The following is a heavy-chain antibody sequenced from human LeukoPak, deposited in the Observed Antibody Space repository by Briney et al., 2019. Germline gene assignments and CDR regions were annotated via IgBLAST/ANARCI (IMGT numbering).Heavy chain of an antibody. V-gene: IGHV3-23*01. D-gene: IGHD2-8*01. J-gene: IGHJ4*02. CDR1: GFTFSSYA. CDR2: ISGSGGST. Sequence: GGSLRLSCAASGFTFSSYAMSWVRQAPGKGLEWVSAISGSGGSTYYADSVKGRFTISRDNSKNTLYLQMNSLRAEDTAAYYCARAGHCTNGICYTADFDYWGQGTLVTVSS. CDR3: ARAGHCTNGICYTADFDY.